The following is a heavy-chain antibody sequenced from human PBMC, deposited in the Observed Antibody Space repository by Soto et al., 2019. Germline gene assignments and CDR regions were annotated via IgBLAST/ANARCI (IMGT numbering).Heavy chain of an antibody. CDR3: ARTTGTRFDY. CDR2: IGTAGDT. CDR1: GDSINSGGDS. D-gene: IGHD1-1*01. Sequence: TSETLSLTCSVSGDSINSGGDSWSWVRQATGKGLEWVSAIGTAGDTYYPGSVKGRFTISRENAKNSLYLQMNSLRAGDTAVYYCARTTGTRFDYWGQGTLVTVSS. V-gene: IGHV3-13*01. J-gene: IGHJ4*02.